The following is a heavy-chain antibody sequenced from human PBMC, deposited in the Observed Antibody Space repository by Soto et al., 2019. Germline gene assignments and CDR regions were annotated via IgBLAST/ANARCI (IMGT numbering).Heavy chain of an antibody. V-gene: IGHV3-15*01. CDR2: IKTKTDGGTT. Sequence: EVQLVESGGGLVKPGGSLRLSCAASGFTFSNAWMSWVRQAPGKGLEWVGRIKTKTDGGTTDYGTPVKGRFAVSRDDSKNTLYLEMNSLKTEDTAVYYCTTDRTTVTTCFDYWGQGTLVTVSS. J-gene: IGHJ4*02. CDR3: TTDRTTVTTCFDY. D-gene: IGHD4-17*01. CDR1: GFTFSNAW.